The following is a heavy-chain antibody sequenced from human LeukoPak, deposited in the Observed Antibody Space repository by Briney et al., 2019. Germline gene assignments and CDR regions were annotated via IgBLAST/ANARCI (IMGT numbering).Heavy chain of an antibody. CDR2: ISSSSSTI. J-gene: IGHJ4*02. D-gene: IGHD3-10*01. CDR3: ARDAGFGEADY. CDR1: GFTFSSYS. Sequence: GGSLRLSCAASGFTFSSYSMNWVRQAPGKGLEWVSYISSSSSTIYCADSVKGRFTISRDNAKNSLYLQMNSLRAEDTAVYYCARDAGFGEADYWGQGTLVTVSS. V-gene: IGHV3-48*04.